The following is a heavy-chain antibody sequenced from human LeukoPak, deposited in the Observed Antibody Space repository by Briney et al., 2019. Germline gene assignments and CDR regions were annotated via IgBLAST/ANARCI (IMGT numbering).Heavy chain of an antibody. CDR2: ISGSGGST. Sequence: GGSLRLSCAASGFTFSSYAMSWVRQAPGKGLEWVSAISGSGGSTYYADSVKGRFTISRDNSKNTLYLQMNSLRAEDTAVYYCAKGGAAYDFWSGYLGDVMGGLDYWGQGTLVTVSS. D-gene: IGHD3-3*01. J-gene: IGHJ4*02. CDR3: AKGGAAYDFWSGYLGDVMGGLDY. V-gene: IGHV3-23*01. CDR1: GFTFSSYA.